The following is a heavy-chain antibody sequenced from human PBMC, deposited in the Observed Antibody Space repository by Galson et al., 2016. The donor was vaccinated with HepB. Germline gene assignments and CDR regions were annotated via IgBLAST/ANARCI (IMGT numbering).Heavy chain of an antibody. CDR3: ARDRVVAAKYNWFDP. V-gene: IGHV3-33*05. CDR1: GFIFSSYG. CDR2: VSFDGSKE. J-gene: IGHJ5*02. Sequence: SLRLSCAASGFIFSSYGMHWVRQSPGKGLEWVALVSFDGSKEYYADSVKGRFTISRDNPNNTMYLQTNSLRAEDTAIYYCARDRVVAAKYNWFDPWGQGTPVTVSS. D-gene: IGHD2-15*01.